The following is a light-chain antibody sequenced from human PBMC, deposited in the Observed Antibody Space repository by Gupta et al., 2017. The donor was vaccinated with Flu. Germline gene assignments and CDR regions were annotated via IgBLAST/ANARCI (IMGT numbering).Light chain of an antibody. CDR2: WAS. J-gene: IGKJ1*01. V-gene: IGKV4-1*01. Sequence: DIVMTQSPDSLAVSLGERATINCKSSQSVFYSFNNKTYLAWYQQKPGQPPKLLIYWASTRESGVPDRFSGSGSVKDFTLTISSLQDEDVAVYYCQQYYSTPLTFGQGSKVEIK. CDR3: QQYYSTPLT. CDR1: QSVFYSFNNKTY.